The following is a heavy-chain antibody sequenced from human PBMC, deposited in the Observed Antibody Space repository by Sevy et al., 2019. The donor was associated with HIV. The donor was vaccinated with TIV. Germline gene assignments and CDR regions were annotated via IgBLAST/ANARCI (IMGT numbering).Heavy chain of an antibody. CDR3: ARERSYEFGGVNRHYYGMDV. J-gene: IGHJ6*02. Sequence: ASVKVSCKASGHTFTVNYIHLVRQAPGQGLEWMGRINPKSGGTHYAQKFQGRVTMTRDTSISTVYMELSSLKTDDTARYYCARERSYEFGGVNRHYYGMDVWGQGTTVTVSS. V-gene: IGHV1-2*06. CDR1: GHTFTVNY. D-gene: IGHD3-16*01. CDR2: INPKSGGT.